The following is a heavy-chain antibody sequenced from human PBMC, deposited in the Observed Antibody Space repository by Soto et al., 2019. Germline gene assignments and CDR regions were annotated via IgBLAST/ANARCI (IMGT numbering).Heavy chain of an antibody. D-gene: IGHD5-18*01. CDR3: ARALGYTYGHLPIDY. CDR2: INHSGST. Sequence: QVQLQQWGAGLLKPSETLSLTCAVYGGSFSGYYWSWIRQPPGKGLEWIGEINHSGSTNYNPSLKSRGTISVDTSKNQFSLKMNSVTAADTAVYYCARALGYTYGHLPIDYWGQGALVTVSS. J-gene: IGHJ4*02. CDR1: GGSFSGYY. V-gene: IGHV4-34*01.